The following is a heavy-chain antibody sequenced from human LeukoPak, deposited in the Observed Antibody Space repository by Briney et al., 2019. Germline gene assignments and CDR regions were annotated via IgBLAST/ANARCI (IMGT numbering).Heavy chain of an antibody. CDR2: IYTSGST. CDR3: ARTPTNWNPDY. V-gene: IGHV4-61*02. D-gene: IGHD1-1*01. Sequence: SETLSLTCTVSGGSISSGSYYWSWIRQPAGTGLEWIGRIYTSGSTNYNPSLRSRVTISVDTSKNQFSLKLSSVTAADTAVYYCARTPTNWNPDYWGQGTLVTVSS. CDR1: GGSISSGSYY. J-gene: IGHJ4*02.